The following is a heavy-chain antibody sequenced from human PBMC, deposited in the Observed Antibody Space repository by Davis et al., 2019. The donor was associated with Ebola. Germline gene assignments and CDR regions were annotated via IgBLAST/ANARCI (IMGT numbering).Heavy chain of an antibody. J-gene: IGHJ6*02. V-gene: IGHV1-8*01. CDR2: MNPNSGNT. CDR1: GYTFTSYD. Sequence: ASVKVSCKASGYTFTSYDINWVRQATGQGLEWMGWMNPNSGNTGYAQKFQGRVTMTRDTSTSTVYMELSSLRSEDTAVYYCARDPRIAARPWEGYYYYGMDVWGQGTTVTVSS. D-gene: IGHD6-6*01. CDR3: ARDPRIAARPWEGYYYYGMDV.